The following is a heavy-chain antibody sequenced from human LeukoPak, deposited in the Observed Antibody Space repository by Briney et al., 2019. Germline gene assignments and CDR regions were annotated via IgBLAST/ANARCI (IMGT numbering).Heavy chain of an antibody. CDR1: GFTFSSYS. J-gene: IGHJ4*02. CDR3: ARDGYDSSGYYYFDY. Sequence: GGSLRLSCVASGFTFSSYSMNWVRQAPGKGLEWVSSISSSSSYIYYADSVKGRFTISRDNAKNSLYLQMNSLRAEDTAVYYCARDGYDSSGYYYFDYWGQGTLVTVSS. D-gene: IGHD3-22*01. V-gene: IGHV3-21*01. CDR2: ISSSSSYI.